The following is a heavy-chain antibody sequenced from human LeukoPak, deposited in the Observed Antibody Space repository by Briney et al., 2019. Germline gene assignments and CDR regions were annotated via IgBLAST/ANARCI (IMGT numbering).Heavy chain of an antibody. Sequence: GGSLRLSCAASGFTFSSYATSWVRQAPGKGLEWVSAISGSGGSTYYADSVKGRFTISRDNSKNTLYLQMNSLRAEDTAVYYCAKEGTQEYYDFWSYYFDYWGQGTLVTVSS. CDR1: GFTFSSYA. V-gene: IGHV3-23*01. CDR3: AKEGTQEYYDFWSYYFDY. D-gene: IGHD3-3*01. CDR2: ISGSGGST. J-gene: IGHJ4*02.